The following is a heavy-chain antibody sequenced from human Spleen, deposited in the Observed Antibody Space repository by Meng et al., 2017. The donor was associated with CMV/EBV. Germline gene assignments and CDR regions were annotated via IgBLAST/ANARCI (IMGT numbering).Heavy chain of an antibody. D-gene: IGHD3-22*01. CDR2: IYPGDSDT. CDR3: ARYHDSSGYYYRPFDY. J-gene: IGHJ4*02. V-gene: IGHV5-51*01. CDR1: GYSFPNYW. Sequence: GGSLRLSCKGSGYSFPNYWIGWVRQMPGKGLEWMGVIYPGDSDTRYSPSFQGQVTISAGRSISTAYLQWSSLKASDTAMYYCARYHDSSGYYYRPFDYWGQGTLVTVSS.